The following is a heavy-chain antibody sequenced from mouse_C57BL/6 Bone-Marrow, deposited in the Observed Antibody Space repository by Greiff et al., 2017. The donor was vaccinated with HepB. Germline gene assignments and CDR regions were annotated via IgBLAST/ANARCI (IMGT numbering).Heavy chain of an antibody. CDR1: EFTLSGYG. D-gene: IGHD1-1*01. Sequence: DVKLVESGGDLVKPGGSLKLSCAASEFTLSGYGMSWVRQTPDKRLEWVATISSGGSYTYYPDSVKGRFTISRDNAKNTLYLQMSSLKSEDTAMYYCAILTTVVAPRFAYWGQGTLVTVSA. CDR2: ISSGGSYT. V-gene: IGHV5-6*02. J-gene: IGHJ3*01. CDR3: AILTTVVAPRFAY.